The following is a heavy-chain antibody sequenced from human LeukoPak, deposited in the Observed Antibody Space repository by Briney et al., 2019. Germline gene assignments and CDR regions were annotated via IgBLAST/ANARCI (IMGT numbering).Heavy chain of an antibody. J-gene: IGHJ4*02. CDR2: IYYTGST. Sequence: SETLSLTCSVSGASIGGGTYYWGWIRLPPGKGLEWIGSIYYTGSTYDNPSLKSRVIISVDTSKNQFSLKLSSVTAADTAVYYCARRGGSGRAFDYWGQGTLVTVSS. D-gene: IGHD1-26*01. CDR1: GASIGGGTYY. CDR3: ARRGGSGRAFDY. V-gene: IGHV4-39*01.